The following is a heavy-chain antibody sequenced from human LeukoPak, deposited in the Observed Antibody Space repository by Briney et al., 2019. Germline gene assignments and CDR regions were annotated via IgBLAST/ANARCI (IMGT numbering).Heavy chain of an antibody. CDR3: ARPILGGDFDY. CDR2: ISSSSSYI. CDR1: GFTFSSSC. V-gene: IGHV3-21*01. D-gene: IGHD2-15*01. J-gene: IGHJ4*02. Sequence: PGGSLRLSCAASGFTFSSSCMNWVRQAPGEGLEWVSSISSSSSYIYYADSVKGRFTISRDNAKNSLYLKMNSLRAEDTAVYYCARPILGGDFDYWGQGTLVTVSS.